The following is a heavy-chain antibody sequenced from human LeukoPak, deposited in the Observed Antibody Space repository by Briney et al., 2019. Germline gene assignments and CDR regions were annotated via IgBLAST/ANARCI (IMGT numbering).Heavy chain of an antibody. CDR3: ASVDFDNNAHYHYYLPN. D-gene: IGHD2/OR15-2a*01. Sequence: PGGSLRLSCAASGFRFNRFSMSWVRQTPGKGLEWVANIKQDGSQKEYADSVKGRFAISRDNVNNFLDLQMNSLRAEDTGVYYSASVDFDNNAHYHYYLPNWGQGTRVTVSS. CDR2: IKQDGSQK. J-gene: IGHJ4*02. CDR1: GFRFNRFS. V-gene: IGHV3-7*01.